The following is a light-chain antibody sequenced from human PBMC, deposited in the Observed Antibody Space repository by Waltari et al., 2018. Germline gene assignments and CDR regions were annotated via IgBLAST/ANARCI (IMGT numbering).Light chain of an antibody. J-gene: IGLJ2*01. CDR2: EKS. CDR3: GTWDSDLNTVL. V-gene: IGLV1-51*01. CDR1: YSNIGANY. Sequence: QSLLTQPPSVSAAPGQKVSISCSGRYSNIGANYVCWYLQFPGTAPKLPIYEKSERPSGIPDRFSGSKAGKSATLAISGLQTGDEADYYCGTWDSDLNTVLFGGGTKVTVL.